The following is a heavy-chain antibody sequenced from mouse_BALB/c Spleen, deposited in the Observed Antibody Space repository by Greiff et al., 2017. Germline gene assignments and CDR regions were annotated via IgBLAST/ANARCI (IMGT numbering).Heavy chain of an antibody. CDR1: GFSLTSYG. Sequence: VMLVESGPGLVAPSQSLSITCTVSGFSLTSYGVHWVRQPPGKGLEWLGVIWAGGSTNYNSALMSRLSISKDNSKSQVFLKMNSLQTDDTAMYYCARAPSYYRYEVDYWGQGTTLTVSS. V-gene: IGHV2-9*02. CDR3: ARAPSYYRYEVDY. CDR2: IWAGGST. J-gene: IGHJ2*01. D-gene: IGHD2-14*01.